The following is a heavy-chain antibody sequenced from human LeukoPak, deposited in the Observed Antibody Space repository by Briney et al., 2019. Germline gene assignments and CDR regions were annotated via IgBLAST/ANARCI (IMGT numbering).Heavy chain of an antibody. Sequence: QPGGSLRLSCAASEFSVGSNYMTWVRQAPGKGLEWVSLIYSGGSTYYADSVKGRFTISRDNSKNTLYLQMNSLRAEDTALYYCAKGYSFGCCNYYYMDAWGKGTTVTVSS. CDR3: AKGYSFGCCNYYYMDA. CDR2: IYSGGST. J-gene: IGHJ6*03. V-gene: IGHV3-66*01. D-gene: IGHD5-18*01. CDR1: EFSVGSNY.